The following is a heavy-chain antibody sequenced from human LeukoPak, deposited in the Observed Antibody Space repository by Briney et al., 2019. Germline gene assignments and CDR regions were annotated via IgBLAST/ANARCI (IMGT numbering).Heavy chain of an antibody. V-gene: IGHV4-59*12. CDR1: GGSIYSYY. Sequence: PSETLSLTCTVSGGSIYSYYWSWIRQPPGKGLEWIGYIYYSGSTNYNPSLKSRVTISVDTSKNQFSLKLSSVTAADTAVYYCARAPKAPLIAAAGNDAFDIWGQGTMVTVSS. J-gene: IGHJ3*02. CDR2: IYYSGST. D-gene: IGHD6-13*01. CDR3: ARAPKAPLIAAAGNDAFDI.